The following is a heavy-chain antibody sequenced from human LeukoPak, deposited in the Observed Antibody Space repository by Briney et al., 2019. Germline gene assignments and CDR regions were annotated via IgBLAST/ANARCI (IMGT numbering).Heavy chain of an antibody. J-gene: IGHJ4*02. CDR2: INQDGTEK. CDR1: GFTFSSYW. D-gene: IGHD6-19*01. CDR3: ARDVLAGTFDY. Sequence: GGSLRLSCAASGFTFSSYWMNWVRQAPGKGLEWVANINQDGTEKYYVDSVRGRFTISRDNAKNSLYLQMNSLRAEDTAVYYCARDVLAGTFDYWGQGTLVTVSS. V-gene: IGHV3-7*01.